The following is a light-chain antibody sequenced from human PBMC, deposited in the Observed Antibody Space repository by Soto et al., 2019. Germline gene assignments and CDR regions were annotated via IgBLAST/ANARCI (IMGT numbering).Light chain of an antibody. CDR2: GAS. CDR3: QQYGSSPLT. CDR1: QTFTSRY. Sequence: EIVLTQSPGTLSLSPGERATLSCRASQTFTSRYLAWYKQTPGQAPRLLIYGASSRMTGISDRFSGSGSGTDFTLTISRLEPADVAVYYCQQYGSSPLTFGQGTKVELK. V-gene: IGKV3-20*01. J-gene: IGKJ1*01.